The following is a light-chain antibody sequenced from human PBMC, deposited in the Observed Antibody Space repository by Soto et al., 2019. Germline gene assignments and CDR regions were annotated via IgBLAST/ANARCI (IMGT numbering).Light chain of an antibody. Sequence: EIVLTQSPGALSLSPGDRATLSCWASESIGDYLAWYQQRPGQAPSLLIYGAFTRATGIPARFSGTGSGTEFTLTISSLQSEDFALYYCQQYNDWPLTFGPGTKVDIK. CDR2: GAF. V-gene: IGKV3-15*01. CDR1: ESIGDY. J-gene: IGKJ1*01. CDR3: QQYNDWPLT.